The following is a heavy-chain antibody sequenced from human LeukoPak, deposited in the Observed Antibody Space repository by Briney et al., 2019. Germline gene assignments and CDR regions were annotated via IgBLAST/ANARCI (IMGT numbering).Heavy chain of an antibody. V-gene: IGHV4-59*01. CDR1: GGSISSYY. CDR2: IYYSGST. CDR3: AXXXXYYDSSGYRAEYFQH. J-gene: IGHJ1*01. Sequence: PSETLSLTCTVSGGSISSYYWSWIRQPPGKGLEWIGYIYYSGSTNYNPSLKSRVTISVYTSKNQFSLKLSSVTAADTAVYYFAXXXXYYDSSGYRAEYFQHWGQGTLVTVSS. D-gene: IGHD3-22*01.